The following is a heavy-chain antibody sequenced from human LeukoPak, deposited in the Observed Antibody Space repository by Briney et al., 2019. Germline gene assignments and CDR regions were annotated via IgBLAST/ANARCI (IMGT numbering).Heavy chain of an antibody. V-gene: IGHV3-48*01. CDR1: GFTFSSYA. Sequence: GGSPRLSCAASGFTFSSYAMNWVRQAPGKGLEWVSYISSDSSTIYYADSVEGRFTISRDNAKTSLYLQMNSLRADDTAVYYCARQEPYGGKMFDPWGQGTLVTVPS. J-gene: IGHJ5*02. CDR3: ARQEPYGGKMFDP. D-gene: IGHD4-23*01. CDR2: ISSDSSTI.